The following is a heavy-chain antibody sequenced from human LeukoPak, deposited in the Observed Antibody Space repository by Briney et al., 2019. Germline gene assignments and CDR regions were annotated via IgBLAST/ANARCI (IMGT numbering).Heavy chain of an antibody. Sequence: GGSLRLSCAASGFNFRAYRMTWVRQAPRKGLEWISFISSTGGTKYYADSVKGRFTISRDNSKNTLYLQMNCLRAEDTAVYYCARAPPHYYDSSGSFDYWGQGTLVTVSS. J-gene: IGHJ4*02. CDR3: ARAPPHYYDSSGSFDY. CDR2: ISSTGGTK. V-gene: IGHV3-48*01. CDR1: GFNFRAYR. D-gene: IGHD3-22*01.